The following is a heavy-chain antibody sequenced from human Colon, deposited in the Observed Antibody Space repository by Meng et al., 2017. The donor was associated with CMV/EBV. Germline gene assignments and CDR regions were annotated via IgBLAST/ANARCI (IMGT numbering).Heavy chain of an antibody. CDR2: ISAYNGNT. J-gene: IGHJ4*02. D-gene: IGHD3-3*01. V-gene: IGHV1-18*01. CDR3: ARDQRITIFGVVIGSPKYFDY. Sequence: ASVKVSCKTSADIFDNYDIAWVRQAPGQGLEWMGWISAYNGNTNYAQNLQGRVTMTTDTSTSTAYMELRSLRSDDTAVYYCARDQRITIFGVVIGSPKYFDYWGQGTLVTVSS. CDR1: ADIFDNYD.